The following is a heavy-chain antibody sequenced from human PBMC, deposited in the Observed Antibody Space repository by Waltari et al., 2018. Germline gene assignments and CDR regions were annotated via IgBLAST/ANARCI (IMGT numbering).Heavy chain of an antibody. CDR2: ISSSSSYI. Sequence: EVQLVESGGGLVKPGGSLRLSCAASGFTFSSYSMNWVRQAPGKGLEWVSSISSSSSYIYYADSGKGRFTISRDNAKNSLYLQMNSLRAEDTAVYYCARDLDRWSRNLDYWGQGTLVTVSS. D-gene: IGHD2-15*01. CDR1: GFTFSSYS. CDR3: ARDLDRWSRNLDY. V-gene: IGHV3-21*01. J-gene: IGHJ4*02.